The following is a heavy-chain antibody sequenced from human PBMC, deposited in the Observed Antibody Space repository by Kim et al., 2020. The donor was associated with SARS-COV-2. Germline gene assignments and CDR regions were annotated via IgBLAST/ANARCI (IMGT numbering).Heavy chain of an antibody. J-gene: IGHJ3*02. CDR3: ARGRDYYYDSSGYALDAFDI. V-gene: IGHV4-4*06. Sequence: RVTMSVDTSKNQFSLKLSSVTAADTAVYYCARGRDYYYDSSGYALDAFDIWGQGTMVTVSS. D-gene: IGHD3-22*01.